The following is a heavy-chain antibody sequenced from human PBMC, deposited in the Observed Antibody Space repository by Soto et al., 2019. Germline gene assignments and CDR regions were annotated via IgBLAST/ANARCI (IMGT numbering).Heavy chain of an antibody. V-gene: IGHV3-30*18. CDR2: ISYDGSNT. D-gene: IGHD1-26*01. Sequence: QVQLVESGGGVVQPGRSLRLSCAASGFTFSSYGMHWVRQAPGKGLEWVAIISYDGSNTYYADSVKGRFTISRDNSKKMLYMQMNSLRAEDTSVYSCAKERGLSGSYYISSSYYFDYWGKGTLVTVSS. CDR1: GFTFSSYG. J-gene: IGHJ4*02. CDR3: AKERGLSGSYYISSSYYFDY.